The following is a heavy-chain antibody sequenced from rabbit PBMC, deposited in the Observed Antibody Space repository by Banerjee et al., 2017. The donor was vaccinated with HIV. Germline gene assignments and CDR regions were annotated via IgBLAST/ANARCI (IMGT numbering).Heavy chain of an antibody. D-gene: IGHD5-1*01. CDR3: ARRYHFGGNTWNL. CDR1: GFDFSSYY. J-gene: IGHJ4*01. Sequence: QSLEESGGGLVKPGGTLTLSCKASGFDFSSYYMSWVRQAPGKGLEWIGIIDAGKGNTDDANWVNGRFTISSHNAQNTLYLQLNSLTAADTATYFCARRYHFGGNTWNLWGQGTLVTVS. CDR2: IDAGKGNT. V-gene: IGHV1S7*01.